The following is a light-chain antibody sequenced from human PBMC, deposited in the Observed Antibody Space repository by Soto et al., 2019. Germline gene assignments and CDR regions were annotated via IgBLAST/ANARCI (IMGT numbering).Light chain of an antibody. CDR2: MSD. J-gene: IGLJ2*01. V-gene: IGLV1-44*01. CDR1: SSNIGTNT. Sequence: QSVLTQPPSASGTPGQRVTISCSGGSSNIGTNTVNWYQQLPGTAPKLLIYMSDQRPSGVPDRFSGSKSGASASLAISGLQSEDEADYYCAAWDDSLNGPVFGGGTKLPVL. CDR3: AAWDDSLNGPV.